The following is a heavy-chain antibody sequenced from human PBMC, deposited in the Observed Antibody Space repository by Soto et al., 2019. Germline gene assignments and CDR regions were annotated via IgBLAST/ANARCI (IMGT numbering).Heavy chain of an antibody. CDR3: ATTSAQGTKWEPFGY. V-gene: IGHV4-39*07. CDR1: GGSISSSSYY. CDR2: IFYSGST. D-gene: IGHD1-26*01. J-gene: IGHJ4*02. Sequence: SETLSLTCTVSGGSISSSSYYWGWIRQPPGKGLEWIGSIFYSGSTYYNPSLKSRVTISLDTSKTQFSLKLTSVTAADTAVYYCATTSAQGTKWEPFGYWGQGTLVTVSS.